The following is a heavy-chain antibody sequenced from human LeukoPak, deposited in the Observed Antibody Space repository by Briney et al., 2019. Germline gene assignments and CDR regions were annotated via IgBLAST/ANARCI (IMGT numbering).Heavy chain of an antibody. CDR3: ARYQTGTMFAV. V-gene: IGHV4-39*07. J-gene: IGHJ4*02. Sequence: PSETLSLTCTVSGASINSDTYYWGWIRQPPGKGLKWIGTHSHSGSAYYNPSLRSRITMSLDTSENQLSLKLYSVTAADTAIYYCARYQTGTMFAVWGQGTLVTISS. CDR1: GASINSDTYY. D-gene: IGHD1/OR15-1a*01. CDR2: HSHSGSA.